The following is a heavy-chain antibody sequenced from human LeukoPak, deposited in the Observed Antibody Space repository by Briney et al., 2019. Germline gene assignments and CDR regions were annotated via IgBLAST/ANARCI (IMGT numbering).Heavy chain of an antibody. CDR1: GFSFSSCA. Sequence: GGSLRLSCAASGFSFSSCAMSWVRQAPGKGPQWVSGVSDDGNSRYYADSLKGRFTISRDNSANTVYLQMNNLADEDTAVYYCVKEGEGHSYAPKTGPPNWGQGTLVTVSS. V-gene: IGHV3-23*01. J-gene: IGHJ4*02. D-gene: IGHD5-18*01. CDR2: VSDDGNSR. CDR3: VKEGEGHSYAPKTGPPN.